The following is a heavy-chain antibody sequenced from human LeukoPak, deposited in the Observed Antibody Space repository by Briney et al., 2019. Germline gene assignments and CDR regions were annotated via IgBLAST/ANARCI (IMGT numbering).Heavy chain of an antibody. V-gene: IGHV2-70*11. CDR1: GFSLSTSGMC. Sequence: SGPTLVNPTQTLTLTCTFSGFSLSTSGMCVSWIRQPPGKALEWLARIDWDDDKYYSTSLKTRLTISKDTSKNQVVLTMTNMDPVDTATYYCARVHGSSWTTDYWGQGTLVTVSS. CDR2: IDWDDDK. J-gene: IGHJ4*02. D-gene: IGHD6-13*01. CDR3: ARVHGSSWTTDY.